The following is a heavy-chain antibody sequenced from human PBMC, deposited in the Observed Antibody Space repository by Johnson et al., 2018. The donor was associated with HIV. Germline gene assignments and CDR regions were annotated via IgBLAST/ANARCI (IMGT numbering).Heavy chain of an antibody. CDR2: MSYDGSNK. V-gene: IGHV3-30*04. J-gene: IGHJ3*02. D-gene: IGHD3-22*01. CDR3: ARGGRVYDSSGYYAFDI. CDR1: GFTLSSYV. Sequence: VESGGGVVQPGRSLRLSCAVSGFTLSSYVMHWVRQAPGKGLEWVAVMSYDGSNKYYADSVKGRFTISRDNSKNTLYLQMNSLRAEDTAVYYCARGGRVYDSSGYYAFDIWGQGTMVTVSS.